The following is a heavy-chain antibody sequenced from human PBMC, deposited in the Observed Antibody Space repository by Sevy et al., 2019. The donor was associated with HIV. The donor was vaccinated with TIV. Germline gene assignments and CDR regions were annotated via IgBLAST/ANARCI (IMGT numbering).Heavy chain of an antibody. Sequence: GESLKISCAASRFTVSTYDIHWVRQAPGKGLEWVAVISHDGSYQYYTDSVKGRFTISRDDSKNKAYLQMNSLRADDSGVYYCAKGQGYDYIWGNERSEYYFDYWGQGTLVTVSS. CDR1: RFTVSTYD. D-gene: IGHD3-16*01. CDR2: ISHDGSYQ. V-gene: IGHV3-30*18. J-gene: IGHJ4*02. CDR3: AKGQGYDYIWGNERSEYYFDY.